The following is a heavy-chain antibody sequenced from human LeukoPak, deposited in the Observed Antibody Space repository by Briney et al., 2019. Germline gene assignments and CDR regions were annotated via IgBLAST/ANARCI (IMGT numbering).Heavy chain of an antibody. CDR1: GYTFTSYD. CDR3: ARGANYYDSSGYYPVPEYFQH. D-gene: IGHD3-22*01. Sequence: ASVKVSCKASGYTFTSYDINWVRQATGQGLEWMGWMNPNSGNTGYAQKFQGRVTMTRNTSISTAYMELSSLRSEDTAVYYCARGANYYDSSGYYPVPEYFQHWGQGTLVTVSS. CDR2: MNPNSGNT. V-gene: IGHV1-8*01. J-gene: IGHJ1*01.